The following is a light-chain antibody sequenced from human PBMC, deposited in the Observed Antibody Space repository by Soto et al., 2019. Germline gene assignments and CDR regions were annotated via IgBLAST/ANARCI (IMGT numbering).Light chain of an antibody. V-gene: IGLV2-11*01. CDR2: DVT. CDR3: CSYAGSYTWV. J-gene: IGLJ3*02. Sequence: QSALTQPRSVSGSPGQSVTISCTGTSSDVGGYNYVSWYQHYPGKAPKFMIYDVTKRPSGVPDRFSGSKSGNTASLTISGLQAEDEADYYCCSYAGSYTWVFGGGTKLTVL. CDR1: SSDVGGYNY.